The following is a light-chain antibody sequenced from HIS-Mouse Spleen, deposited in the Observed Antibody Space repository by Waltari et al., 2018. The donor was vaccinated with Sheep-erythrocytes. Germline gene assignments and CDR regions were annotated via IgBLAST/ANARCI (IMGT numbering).Light chain of an antibody. V-gene: IGKV2D-29*02. CDR3: MQSIQLPFT. CDR2: EVS. J-gene: IGKJ3*01. Sequence: DIVMTQTPLSLSVTPGQPASISCKSSQSLLHSDGKTYLYWYLQKPGQSPQLLIYEVSNRVSGVAGRFRGRGSGKEFTLKIHRVEAEDGGVYYCMQSIQLPFTFGPGTKVDIK. CDR1: QSLLHSDGKTY.